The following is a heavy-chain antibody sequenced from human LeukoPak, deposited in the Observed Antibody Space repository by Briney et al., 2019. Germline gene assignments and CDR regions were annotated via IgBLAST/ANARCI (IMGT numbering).Heavy chain of an antibody. Sequence: SETLSLTCTVSGGSFSTYYWSWIRQPAGKGLEWIGHIYTSGTTNYNPSLKSRVTMSIDTSKNQFSLKLSSVTAADTAVYYCARSYWTGYHHLDFWGQGTLVTVSS. CDR2: IYTSGTT. V-gene: IGHV4-4*07. CDR1: GGSFSTYY. D-gene: IGHD3/OR15-3a*01. J-gene: IGHJ4*02. CDR3: ARSYWTGYHHLDF.